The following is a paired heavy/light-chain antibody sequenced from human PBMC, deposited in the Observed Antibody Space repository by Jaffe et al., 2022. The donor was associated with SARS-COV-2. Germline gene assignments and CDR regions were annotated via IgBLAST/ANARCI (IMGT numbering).Light chain of an antibody. CDR1: QSLGPW. Sequence: DIQMTQSPSTLSASVGDRVTITCRASQSLGPWLAWYQQKPGKAPKVLIYKASTLESGVPSRFSGSGSGTEFTLTISSLQPDDFATYYCQQYTLFDLSFGGGTKVEI. CDR3: QQYTLFDLS. CDR2: KAS. J-gene: IGKJ4*01. V-gene: IGKV1-5*03.
Heavy chain of an antibody. J-gene: IGHJ4*02. CDR2: LEADGFST. CDR1: GFTFRFYA. Sequence: EVQLLESGGGLVQPGGSLRLSCAVSGFTFRFYAMTWVRQSPGKGLEWVSSLEADGFSTYYADSVKGRFTVSRDNSGKRMFLQMNSLRAEDTATYFCAKASSYKDNYYLDSWGQGTLVTVSS. V-gene: IGHV3-23*01. CDR3: AKASSYKDNYYLDS. D-gene: IGHD1-1*01.